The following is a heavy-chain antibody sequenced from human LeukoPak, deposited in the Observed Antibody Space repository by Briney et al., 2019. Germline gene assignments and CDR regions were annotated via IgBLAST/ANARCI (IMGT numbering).Heavy chain of an antibody. CDR1: GGSFSGYY. D-gene: IGHD2-21*01. J-gene: IGHJ4*02. CDR2: INHSGST. V-gene: IGHV4-34*01. CDR3: ARGLRLIGPPYYFDY. Sequence: SETLSLTCAVYGGSFSGYYWSWIRQPPGKGLEWIGEINHSGSTNYNPSLKSRVTISVDTSKNQFSLKLSSVTAADTAVYYCARGLRLIGPPYYFDYWGQGTLVTVSS.